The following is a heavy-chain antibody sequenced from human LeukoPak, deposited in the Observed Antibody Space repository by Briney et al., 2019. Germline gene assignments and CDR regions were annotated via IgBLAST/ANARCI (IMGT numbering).Heavy chain of an antibody. V-gene: IGHV3-21*03. CDR2: ISRNRTYI. CDR3: ASDEGNYFDY. J-gene: IGHJ4*02. Sequence: PGGSLRLSCTASGFTFSSYIMNWVPQAPGKGLEWVASISRNRTYIHYADSVKGRFTISRDNARNSLFLQMNGLRAEDTAIYYCASDEGNYFDYWGQGTLVTVSS. CDR1: GFTFSSYI.